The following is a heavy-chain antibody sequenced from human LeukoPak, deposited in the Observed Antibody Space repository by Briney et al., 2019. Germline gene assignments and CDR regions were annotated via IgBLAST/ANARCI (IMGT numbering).Heavy chain of an antibody. V-gene: IGHV3-30*18. J-gene: IGHJ4*02. CDR2: ISYDGGKK. D-gene: IGHD5-18*01. Sequence: GGSLRLSCAASGFTFSSHDMHWVRQAPGKGLEWVAFISYDGGKKDYADSVKGRFTISRDNSKNTLYMQMNSLRAEDTAVYYCAKGDKPVIAMVKFDYWGQGTLVTVSS. CDR3: AKGDKPVIAMVKFDY. CDR1: GFTFSSHD.